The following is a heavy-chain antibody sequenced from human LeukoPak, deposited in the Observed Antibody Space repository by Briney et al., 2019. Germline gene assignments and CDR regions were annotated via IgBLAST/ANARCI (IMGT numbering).Heavy chain of an antibody. V-gene: IGHV3-30*04. CDR3: VRGARGYDFGYDELDY. CDR1: GFILSSYA. J-gene: IGHJ4*02. Sequence: GGSLRFFCAACGFILSSYAMQWVRQSPGKGLEWVAVISCEGSKKHYRDSVKGRFTIARHISKNSVYLQLNSLKSEDTAVYYCVRGARGYDFGYDELDYWGQGTLVTVSS. CDR2: ISCEGSKK. D-gene: IGHD5-18*01.